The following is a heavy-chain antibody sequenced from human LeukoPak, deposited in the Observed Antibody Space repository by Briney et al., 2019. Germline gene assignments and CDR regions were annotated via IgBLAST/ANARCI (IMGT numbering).Heavy chain of an antibody. CDR1: GFSISSYY. Sequence: SETLSLTCTASGFSISSYYWSWIRQPPGKGLEWIGYIYTSGSTNYNPSLKSRVTISVDTSKNQFSLKLSSVTAADTAVYYCARHFNPTPHFDYWGQGTLVTVSS. J-gene: IGHJ4*02. CDR3: ARHFNPTPHFDY. CDR2: IYTSGST. V-gene: IGHV4-4*09.